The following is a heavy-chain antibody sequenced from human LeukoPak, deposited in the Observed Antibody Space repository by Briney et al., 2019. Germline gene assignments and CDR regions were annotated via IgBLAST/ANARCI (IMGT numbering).Heavy chain of an antibody. V-gene: IGHV1-46*01. CDR1: GYTFTSYY. D-gene: IGHD3-16*01. J-gene: IGHJ4*02. Sequence: GAXVKVXXXGSGYTFTSYYMHWVGQAPGQGLEWMGIINPSGGSTSYAQKFQGRVTMTRDRYTSKVYMGVSRLREEDTAVYYCERXXXGXXVAVDYWGQGXLVTVSS. CDR2: INPSGGST. CDR3: ERXXXGXXVAVDY.